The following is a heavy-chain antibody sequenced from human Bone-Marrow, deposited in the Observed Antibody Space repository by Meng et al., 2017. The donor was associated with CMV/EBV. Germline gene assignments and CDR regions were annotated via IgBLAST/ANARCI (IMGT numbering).Heavy chain of an antibody. CDR2: THTSGNT. CDR1: GGSIRSGSYY. V-gene: IGHV4-61*02. Sequence: QAQLQESGPGLVKPSQFRSLTCTVSGGSIRSGSYYWNWIRQPAGKGLEWIGRTHTSGNTNYNPSLKSRVTISVDTSKNQLSLKVTSVTAADTAVYYCARGDRVELEPFDYWGRGILVTVSS. D-gene: IGHD1-1*01. J-gene: IGHJ4*02. CDR3: ARGDRVELEPFDY.